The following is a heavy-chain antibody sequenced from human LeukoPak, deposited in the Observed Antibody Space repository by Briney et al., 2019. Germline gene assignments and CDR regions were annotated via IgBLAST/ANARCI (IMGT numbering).Heavy chain of an antibody. J-gene: IGHJ3*02. CDR3: ARLNRALDI. CDR1: GFTFSSYA. V-gene: IGHV3-7*01. Sequence: GRSLRLSCAASGFTFSSYAMHWVRQAPGKGLEWVANIKQDGSEKYYVDSVKGRFTISRDNAKNSLYLQMNSLRAEDTAVYYCARLNRALDIWGQGTMVTVPS. CDR2: IKQDGSEK.